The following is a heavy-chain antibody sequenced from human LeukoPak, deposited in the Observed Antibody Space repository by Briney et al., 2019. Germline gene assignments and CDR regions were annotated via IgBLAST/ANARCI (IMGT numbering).Heavy chain of an antibody. CDR1: GFTLTNYW. Sequence: GGSLRLSCAASGFTLTNYWMHWVRQAPGKGLVWVSRINIDGSSTSYADSMKGRFTISRDNAKNSLYLQMNSLRAEDTALYYCAKDGTSYDFWSGYYLAWGQGTLVTVSS. V-gene: IGHV3-74*01. D-gene: IGHD3-3*01. CDR3: AKDGTSYDFWSGYYLA. J-gene: IGHJ5*02. CDR2: INIDGSST.